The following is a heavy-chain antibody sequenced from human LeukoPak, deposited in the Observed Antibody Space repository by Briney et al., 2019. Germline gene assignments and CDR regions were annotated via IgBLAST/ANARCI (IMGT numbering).Heavy chain of an antibody. V-gene: IGHV4-4*02. D-gene: IGHD2-2*02. CDR3: ARRPGYCSSTSCYKGGFDY. CDR2: IYHSGST. Sequence: SETLSLTCAVSGDSISNTNWWNWVRQPPGKGLEWIGEIYHSGSTNYNPSLKSRVTISVDTSKNQFSLKLSSVTAADTAVYYCARRPGYCSSTSCYKGGFDYWGQGTLVTVSS. CDR1: GDSISNTNW. J-gene: IGHJ4*02.